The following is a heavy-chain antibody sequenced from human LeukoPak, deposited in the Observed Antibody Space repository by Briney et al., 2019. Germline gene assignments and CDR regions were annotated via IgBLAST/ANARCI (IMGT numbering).Heavy chain of an antibody. Sequence: PSETLSLTCTVSSGSINSYYWGWVRQPPGKGLEWIGRIYTTGATQYTPSLKSRFTMSLDTSTNWFSLNMRSMTAADTPLYYCGRQGYTLRHYFFDYWSQG. V-gene: IGHV4-4*07. CDR3: GRQGYTLRHYFFDY. J-gene: IGHJ4*02. D-gene: IGHD2-2*02. CDR1: SGSINSYY. CDR2: IYTTGAT.